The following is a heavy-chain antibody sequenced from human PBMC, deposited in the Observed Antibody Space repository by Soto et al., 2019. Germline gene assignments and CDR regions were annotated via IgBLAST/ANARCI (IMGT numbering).Heavy chain of an antibody. CDR1: GGSFSGYY. Sequence: SETLSLTCAVYGGSFSGYYWSWIRQPPGKGLEWIGEINHSGSTNYNPSLKSRVTISVDTSKNQFSLKLSSVTAADTAVYYCARGGYCSGGSCYLRFNYYYMDVWGKGTTVTVSS. D-gene: IGHD2-15*01. CDR2: INHSGST. V-gene: IGHV4-34*01. CDR3: ARGGYCSGGSCYLRFNYYYMDV. J-gene: IGHJ6*03.